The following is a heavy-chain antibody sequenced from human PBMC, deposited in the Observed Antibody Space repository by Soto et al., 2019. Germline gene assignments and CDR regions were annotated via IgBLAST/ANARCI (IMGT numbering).Heavy chain of an antibody. CDR2: ITDSVTGT. CDR1: GFTFSSCV. J-gene: IGHJ4*02. D-gene: IGHD6-13*01. CDR3: AKGLINGRWYAED. Sequence: EVHLLESGGGLVHPGESLRLSCGASGFTFSSCVMTWVRQAPGKGLEGVSCITDSVTGTYYADSVKGRFTISRDNSKNTLYLQMNNLRVEDTGVYYCAKGLINGRWYAEDWGQGTLVTVSS. V-gene: IGHV3-23*01.